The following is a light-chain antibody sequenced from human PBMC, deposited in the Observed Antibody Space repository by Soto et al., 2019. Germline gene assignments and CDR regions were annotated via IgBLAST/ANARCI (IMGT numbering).Light chain of an antibody. J-gene: IGKJ2*01. CDR3: QQSYSTPPDT. Sequence: DLQMTQSPSSLSASVGDRVTITCRATQSISKYLYWYQQKPEQAPNLLIYAASTLQSGVPSRFSGSGSGTDFTLTISSLQPEDFATYYCQQSYSTPPDTFGQGTKLEIK. CDR2: AAS. CDR1: QSISKY. V-gene: IGKV1-39*01.